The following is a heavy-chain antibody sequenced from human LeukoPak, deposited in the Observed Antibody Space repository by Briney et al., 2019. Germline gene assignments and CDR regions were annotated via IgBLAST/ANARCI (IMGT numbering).Heavy chain of an antibody. CDR3: ARAPYWGSSHFDY. CDR1: GGSISSGSYY. D-gene: IGHD3-16*01. V-gene: IGHV4-61*02. J-gene: IGHJ4*02. CDR2: IYTSGST. Sequence: PSQTLSLTCTVSGGSISSGSYYWSWIRQPAGKGLEWIGRIYTSGSTNYNPSLKSRVTISVDTSKNQFSLKLSSVTAADTAVYYCARAPYWGSSHFDYWGQRTLVTVSS.